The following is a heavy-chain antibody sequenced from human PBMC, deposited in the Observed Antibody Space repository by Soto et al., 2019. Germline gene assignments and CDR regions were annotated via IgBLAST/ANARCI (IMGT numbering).Heavy chain of an antibody. CDR3: AREASSKLGSYYYGMDV. CDR1: GGSISSGGYY. V-gene: IGHV4-31*03. CDR2: IYYSGST. D-gene: IGHD7-27*01. Sequence: PSETLSLTCTVSGGSISSGGYYWSWIRQHPGKGLEWIGYIYYSGSTYYNPSLKSRVTISVDTSKNQFSLKLSSVTAADTAVYYCAREASSKLGSYYYGMDVWGQGTTVTVSS. J-gene: IGHJ6*02.